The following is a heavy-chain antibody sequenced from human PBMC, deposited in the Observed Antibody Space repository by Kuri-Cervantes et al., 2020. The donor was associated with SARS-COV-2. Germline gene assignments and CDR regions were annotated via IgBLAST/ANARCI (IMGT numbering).Heavy chain of an antibody. Sequence: CTVSGGSISTYYWSWFRQPPGKGLEWIGYISYSGSTNYNPSLKSRVTMSVDTSKNQFSLKLNSVTAADTAVYYCARDRGAFWGMGDYWRQGTLVTVSS. CDR3: ARDRGAFWGMGDY. J-gene: IGHJ4*02. CDR2: ISYSGST. D-gene: IGHD3-10*01. V-gene: IGHV4-59*01. CDR1: GGSISTYY.